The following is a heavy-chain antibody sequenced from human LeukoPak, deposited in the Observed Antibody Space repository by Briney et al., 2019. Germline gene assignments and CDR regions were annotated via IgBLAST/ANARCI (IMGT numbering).Heavy chain of an antibody. Sequence: SETLSLTCTVSGGSIGYFYWSWIRQSPGKGLEWIGYIFHTGSTTYNPSLKSRVTISVDTSKNQFSLKLSSVTAADTAVYYCARKVCSSTSCPGGVYYFDYWGQGTLVTVSS. J-gene: IGHJ4*02. CDR2: IFHTGST. CDR3: ARKVCSSTSCPGGVYYFDY. D-gene: IGHD2-2*01. CDR1: GGSIGYFY. V-gene: IGHV4-4*08.